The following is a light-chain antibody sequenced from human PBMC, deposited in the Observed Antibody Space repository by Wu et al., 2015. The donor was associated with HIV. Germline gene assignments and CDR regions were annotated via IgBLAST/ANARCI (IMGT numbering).Light chain of an antibody. CDR3: QQYKYGPT. V-gene: IGKV3-15*01. CDR2: GAF. Sequence: EIVMTQSPATLSVSPGERVTLSCRASQSISSSYLAWYQQKPDQAPRLLIYGAFTRATGIPARFTGRGSGTEFTLTINSLQSEDFALYYCQQYKYGPTFGGGTKVEIK. J-gene: IGKJ4*01. CDR1: QSISSSY.